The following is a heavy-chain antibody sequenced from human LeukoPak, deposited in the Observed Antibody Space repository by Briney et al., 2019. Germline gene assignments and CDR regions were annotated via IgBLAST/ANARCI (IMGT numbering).Heavy chain of an antibody. CDR3: AGENSGWFDY. J-gene: IGHJ4*02. V-gene: IGHV3-74*01. Sequence: GGSLRLSCAASGFTFSSYSMNWVRQAPGKGLVWVSRINSDGSSTTYADSVKGRFTISRDNAKNTLYLQMNSLRAEDTAVYYCAGENSGWFDYWGQGTLVTVSS. CDR2: INSDGSST. D-gene: IGHD6-19*01. CDR1: GFTFSSYS.